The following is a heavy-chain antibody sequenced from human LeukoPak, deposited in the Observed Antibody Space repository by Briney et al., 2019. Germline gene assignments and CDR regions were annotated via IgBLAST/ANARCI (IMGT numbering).Heavy chain of an antibody. CDR2: INHIGST. Sequence: PSETLSLTCAVYGGSSSGYYWSWIRQPPGKGLEWIGEINHIGSTNYNPSLKSRVTISVDTSKNQFSLKLSSVTAADTAVYYCARGKGYCSSTSCSWFYYYYYMDVWGKGTTVTVSS. J-gene: IGHJ6*03. D-gene: IGHD2-2*01. CDR1: GGSSSGYY. CDR3: ARGKGYCSSTSCSWFYYYYYMDV. V-gene: IGHV4-34*01.